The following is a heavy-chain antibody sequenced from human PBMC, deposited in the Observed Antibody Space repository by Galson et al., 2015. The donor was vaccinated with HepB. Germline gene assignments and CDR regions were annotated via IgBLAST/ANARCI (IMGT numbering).Heavy chain of an antibody. CDR1: GFIFSGSA. D-gene: IGHD2-2*01. J-gene: IGHJ4*02. Sequence: SLRLSCAASGFIFSGSAIDWVRQASGKGPEWVGRIRSKANYYATLYVPSLEGRFTISRDDSKNMAYLHMRSLKTEDTAVYYCIRLGDLSGYSSRWGQGTLVTVSS. CDR2: IRSKANYYAT. V-gene: IGHV3-73*01. CDR3: IRLGDLSGYSSR.